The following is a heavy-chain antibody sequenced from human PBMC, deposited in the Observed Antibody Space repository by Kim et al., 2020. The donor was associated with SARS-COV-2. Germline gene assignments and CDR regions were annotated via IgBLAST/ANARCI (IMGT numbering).Heavy chain of an antibody. J-gene: IGHJ6*03. D-gene: IGHD7-27*01. CDR1: GFTFGDHA. CDR2: IRSKAYGGTT. V-gene: IGHV3-49*04. Sequence: GGSLRLSCTASGFTFGDHAMSWVRQAPGKGLEWVGFIRSKAYGGTTEYAASVKGRFTISSDDSKSIAYLQMNSLKTEDTAVYYCTRAHNLGNWADYYYYYMDVWGDRTTVTVSS. CDR3: TRAHNLGNWADYYYYYMDV.